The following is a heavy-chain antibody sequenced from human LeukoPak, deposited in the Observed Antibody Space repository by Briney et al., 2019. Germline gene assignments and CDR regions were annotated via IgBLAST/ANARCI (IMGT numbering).Heavy chain of an antibody. V-gene: IGHV4-59*01. CDR1: GGSISSYY. J-gene: IGHJ5*02. CDR3: ARKYYYGSGTNLGNWFDP. Sequence: SETLSLTCTVSGGSISSYYWSWIRQPPGKGLEWIGYIYYSGSTNYSPSLKSRVTISVDTSKNQFSLKLSSVTAADTAVYYCARKYYYGSGTNLGNWFDPWGQGTLVTVSS. CDR2: IYYSGST. D-gene: IGHD3-10*01.